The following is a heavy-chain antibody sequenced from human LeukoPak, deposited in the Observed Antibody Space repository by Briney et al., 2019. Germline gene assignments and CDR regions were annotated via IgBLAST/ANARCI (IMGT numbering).Heavy chain of an antibody. V-gene: IGHV4-4*02. J-gene: IGHJ5*02. CDR1: GGSISGSNW. Sequence: SGTLSLTCAVSGGSISGSNWWSWVRQPPGKGLEWIGEIYHSGSTNYNPSLKSRVTISVDKSKNQFSLKLSSVTAADTAVYYCARVLAAAGTGEFDPWGQGTLVTVSS. D-gene: IGHD6-13*01. CDR2: IYHSGST. CDR3: ARVLAAAGTGEFDP.